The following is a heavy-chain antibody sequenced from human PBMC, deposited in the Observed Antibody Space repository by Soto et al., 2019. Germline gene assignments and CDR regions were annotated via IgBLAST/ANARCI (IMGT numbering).Heavy chain of an antibody. CDR2: INWNGGST. CDR3: ASDIVVVPAAFNRYYYYMDV. J-gene: IGHJ6*03. Sequence: PGGSLRLSCAASGFTVSRHYMSWVRQAPGKGLEWVSGINWNGGSTGYADSVKGRFTISRDNAKNSLYLQMNSLRAEDTALYHCASDIVVVPAAFNRYYYYMDVWGKGTTVTVSS. CDR1: GFTVSRHY. D-gene: IGHD2-2*01. V-gene: IGHV3-20*01.